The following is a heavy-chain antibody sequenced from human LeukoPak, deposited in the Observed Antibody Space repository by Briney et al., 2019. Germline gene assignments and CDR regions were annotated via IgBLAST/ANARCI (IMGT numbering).Heavy chain of an antibody. D-gene: IGHD3-10*01. CDR3: ARVAYYGSGSSPDY. Sequence: SPVKVSCKASGGTFSSYAISWVRQAPGQGLEWMGGIIPIFGTANYAQKFQGRVTITADKSTSTAYMELSSLRSEDTAVYYCARVAYYGSGSSPDYWGQGTLVTVSS. V-gene: IGHV1-69*06. CDR1: GGTFSSYA. CDR2: IIPIFGTA. J-gene: IGHJ4*02.